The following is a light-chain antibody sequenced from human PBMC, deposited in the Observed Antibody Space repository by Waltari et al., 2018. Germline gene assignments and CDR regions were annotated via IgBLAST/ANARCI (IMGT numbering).Light chain of an antibody. V-gene: IGLV2-11*01. CDR2: YVN. J-gene: IGLJ2*01. CDR3: CSYAGSYIFV. CDR1: SSDVGGSNY. Sequence: QSALTQPRSVSGSPGQSVTISCTGTSSDVGGSNYVSWYQQHPGKAPKLMIYYVNKRPSGVPDRFSGSKSGNTASLTISGLQAEDEAECYCCSYAGSYIFVFGGGTKLTVL.